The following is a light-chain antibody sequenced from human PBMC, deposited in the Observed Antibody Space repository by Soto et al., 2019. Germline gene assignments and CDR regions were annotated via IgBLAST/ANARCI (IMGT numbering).Light chain of an antibody. CDR1: SPNIGSNY. J-gene: IGLJ3*02. CDR2: SDA. Sequence: QTVVTQPPSASGTPGQRVTISCSGSSPNIGSNYVYWYQQLPGTAPKLLIYSDAQRPSGVPDRISGSKSGTSASLAIRGLRFEDGGDYYCAAWDDSLSGPVFGGGTKLTVL. CDR3: AAWDDSLSGPV. V-gene: IGLV1-47*01.